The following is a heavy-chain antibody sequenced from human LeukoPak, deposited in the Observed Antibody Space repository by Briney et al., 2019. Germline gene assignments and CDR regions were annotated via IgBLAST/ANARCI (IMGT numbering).Heavy chain of an antibody. V-gene: IGHV1-18*01. CDR2: ISTYNGNT. CDR3: TRDRAVVGASRRRPDAFDI. CDR1: GYTFTDYG. D-gene: IGHD1-26*01. J-gene: IGHJ3*02. Sequence: ASVKVFCKASGYTFTDYGITWLRQAPGQGLEWMGWISTYNGNTNYAQKLQGRVTMTTDTSTNTAYMELRSVRSDDTAVYYCTRDRAVVGASRRRPDAFDIWGRGTMVTVSS.